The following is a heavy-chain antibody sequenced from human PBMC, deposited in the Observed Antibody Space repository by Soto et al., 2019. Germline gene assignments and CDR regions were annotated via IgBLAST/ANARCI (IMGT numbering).Heavy chain of an antibody. Sequence: SETVSLTCTVSGGSISSSSYYWGWIRQPPGKGLEWIGSIYYSGSTYYNPSLKSRVTISVDTSKNQFSLKLSSVTAADTAVYYFAKIPRYGTGGMAVWGKGTSVTVSS. J-gene: IGHJ6*04. D-gene: IGHD5-18*01. CDR1: GGSISSSSYY. V-gene: IGHV4-39*01. CDR3: AKIPRYGTGGMAV. CDR2: IYYSGST.